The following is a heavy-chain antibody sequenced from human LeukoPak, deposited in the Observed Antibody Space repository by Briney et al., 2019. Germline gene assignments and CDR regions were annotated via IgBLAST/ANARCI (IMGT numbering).Heavy chain of an antibody. CDR3: AREALTETTFGPYDY. CDR1: GFTFSSYE. J-gene: IGHJ4*02. Sequence: GGSLRLSCAASGFTFSSYEMNWVRQAPGKGLEWVSYISSSGSTKYYADSLMGRFTLSRDNAKKLLYLQMNSLRAEDTAVYYCAREALTETTFGPYDYWGQGTLVTVSS. CDR2: ISSSGSTK. D-gene: IGHD4-17*01. V-gene: IGHV3-48*03.